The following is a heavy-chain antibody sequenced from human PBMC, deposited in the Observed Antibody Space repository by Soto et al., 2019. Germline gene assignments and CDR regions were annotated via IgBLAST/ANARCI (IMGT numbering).Heavy chain of an antibody. V-gene: IGHV4-4*07. D-gene: IGHD3-10*01. J-gene: IGHJ3*02. CDR3: ARDFYGSGPRGAFDI. Sequence: SETLSLTSTGAGGSISNYFWSWIRRPAGKGLEWIGRIYTSGSTNYNPSLKSRVTMSVDTSKNQFSLKLSSVTAADTAVYYCARDFYGSGPRGAFDIWCQGTMVTVSS. CDR2: IYTSGST. CDR1: GGSISNYF.